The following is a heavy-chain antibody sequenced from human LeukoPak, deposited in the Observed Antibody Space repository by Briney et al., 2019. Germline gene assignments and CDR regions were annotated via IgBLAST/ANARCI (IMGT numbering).Heavy chain of an antibody. CDR2: IFPDNSET. J-gene: IGHJ4*02. D-gene: IGHD3-10*01. V-gene: IGHV5-51*01. Sequence: GESLKISCEVSGYSFPSYWVGWVRQMPGKGLEWRGIIFPDNSETRYSPSFQGQVTISVDKSLSIVYLQWSSLKASDTAMYYCARVDYGSGTPQFDHWGQGVLVTVSS. CDR1: GYSFPSYW. CDR3: ARVDYGSGTPQFDH.